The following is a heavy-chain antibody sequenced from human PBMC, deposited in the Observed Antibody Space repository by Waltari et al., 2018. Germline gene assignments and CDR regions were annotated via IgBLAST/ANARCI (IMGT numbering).Heavy chain of an antibody. CDR1: GGSISSSTSF. J-gene: IGHJ5*02. CDR2: VHYTGTT. CDR3: ARVQNWFDP. Sequence: QLQLQESGPGLVKPSEPLSLTCSVSGGSISSSTSFWGWIRLPPGQGLEWIASVHYTGTTYYNPSLKSRVTISLDTSKNQFSLSLNSVTAADTAVYYCARVQNWFDPWGQGTLVTVSS. V-gene: IGHV4-39*07.